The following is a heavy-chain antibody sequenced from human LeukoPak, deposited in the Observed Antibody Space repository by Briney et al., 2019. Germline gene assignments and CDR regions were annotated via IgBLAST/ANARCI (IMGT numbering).Heavy chain of an antibody. V-gene: IGHV4-34*01. J-gene: IGHJ1*01. CDR2: INHSGST. CDR1: GGSFSGYY. D-gene: IGHD3-22*01. Sequence: SETLSLTCAVYGGSFSGYYWSWIRQPPGKGLEWIGEINHSGSTNYNPSLESRVTISVDTSKNQFSLKLSSVTAADTAVYYCARGFSFYYDSSGYYSPRTYFQHWGQGTLVTVSS. CDR3: ARGFSFYYDSSGYYSPRTYFQH.